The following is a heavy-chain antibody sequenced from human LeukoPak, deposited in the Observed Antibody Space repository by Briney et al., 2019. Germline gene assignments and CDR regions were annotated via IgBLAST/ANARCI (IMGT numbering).Heavy chain of an antibody. CDR2: ISSSSSYI. D-gene: IGHD2-15*01. CDR1: GFTFSSYS. J-gene: IGHJ4*02. CDR3: AREYCSGGSCSDY. V-gene: IGHV3-21*01. Sequence: PGGSLRLSCAASGFTFSSYSVNWVRQAPGKGLEWVSSISSSSSYIYYADSVKGRFTISRDNAKNSLYLQMNSLRAEDTAVYYCAREYCSGGSCSDYWGQGTLVTVSS.